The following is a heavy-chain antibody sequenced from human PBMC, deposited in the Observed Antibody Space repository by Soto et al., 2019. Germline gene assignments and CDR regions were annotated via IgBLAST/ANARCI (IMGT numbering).Heavy chain of an antibody. CDR3: ANPVAVPAAGGDY. CDR1: GFTFSSYA. J-gene: IGHJ4*02. Sequence: GGSLRLSCAASGFTFSSYAMSWVRQAPGKGLEWVSAISGSGGSTYYADSVKGRFTFSRDNSKNTLYLQMNSLRAEDTAVYYCANPVAVPAAGGDYWGQGTLVTVSS. CDR2: ISGSGGST. D-gene: IGHD2-2*01. V-gene: IGHV3-23*01.